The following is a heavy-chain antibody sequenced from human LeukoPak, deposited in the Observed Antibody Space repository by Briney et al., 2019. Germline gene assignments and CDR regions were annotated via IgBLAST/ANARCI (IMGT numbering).Heavy chain of an antibody. CDR3: ATDLDIVATIVNDY. D-gene: IGHD5-12*01. V-gene: IGHV3-23*01. CDR1: GFTFSSYA. Sequence: GGSLRHSCAASGFTFSSYAMSWVRQAPGKGLEWVSAISGSGGSTYYADSVKGRFTISRDNSKNTLYLQMNSLRAEDTAVYYCATDLDIVATIVNDYWGQGTLVTVSS. J-gene: IGHJ4*02. CDR2: ISGSGGST.